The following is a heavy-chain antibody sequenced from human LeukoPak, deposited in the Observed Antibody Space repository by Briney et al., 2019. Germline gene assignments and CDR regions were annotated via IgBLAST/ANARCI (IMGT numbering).Heavy chain of an antibody. CDR1: GFTFSSYG. CDR3: ANTGAFYYYYGMDV. J-gene: IGHJ6*02. V-gene: IGHV3-30*18. CDR2: ISYDGSNK. D-gene: IGHD4/OR15-4a*01. Sequence: GRSLRLSCAASGFTFSSYGMHWVRQAPGKGLDWVAVISYDGSNKYYADSVKGRFTISRDNSKNTLYLQMNSLRAEDTAVYYCANTGAFYYYYGMDVWGPGTTVTVSS.